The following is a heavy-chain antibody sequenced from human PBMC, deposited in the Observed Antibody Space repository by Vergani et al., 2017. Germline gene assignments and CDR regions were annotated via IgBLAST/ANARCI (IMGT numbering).Heavy chain of an antibody. CDR2: ISSSSSYR. CDR1: GFTFGSYS. D-gene: IGHD1-26*01. Sequence: EVQLVESGGGLVKPGGSLRLSCVASGFTFGSYSMNWVRQAPGKGLEWVSFISSSSSYRYYADSVKGPFTISRENSKSTLYLQMNSLRTEETAGYYCATKSCGTPCFQIGYFREWGQGTLVTVSS. V-gene: IGHV3-21*01. J-gene: IGHJ1*01. CDR3: ATKSCGTPCFQIGYFRE.